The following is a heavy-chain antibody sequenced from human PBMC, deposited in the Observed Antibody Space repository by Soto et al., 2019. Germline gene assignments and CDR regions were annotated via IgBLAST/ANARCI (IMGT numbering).Heavy chain of an antibody. V-gene: IGHV3-9*01. CDR3: AKVGGSGSYYNEPFDY. D-gene: IGHD3-10*01. J-gene: IGHJ4*02. Sequence: GGSLRLSCAASGFTFDDYAMHWVRRAPGKGLEWVSGISGNSGSIGYAGSVKGRFTISRDNAKNSLYLLMNSLRVEDTALYYCAKVGGSGSYYNEPFDYWGQGTLVTVSS. CDR2: ISGNSGSI. CDR1: GFTFDDYA.